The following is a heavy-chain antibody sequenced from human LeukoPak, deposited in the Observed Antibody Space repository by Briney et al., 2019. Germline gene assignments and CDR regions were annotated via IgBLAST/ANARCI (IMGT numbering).Heavy chain of an antibody. Sequence: SETLSLTCAVYGGSFSGYYWSWIRQPPGKGLEWIGEINHSGSTNYNPSLKSRVTISVDTSKNQFSLKLSSVTAADTAVYYCARGGSYDYVWGSYRYTALDYWGRGTLVTVSS. CDR1: GGSFSGYY. V-gene: IGHV4-34*01. CDR2: INHSGST. J-gene: IGHJ4*02. CDR3: ARGGSYDYVWGSYRYTALDY. D-gene: IGHD3-16*02.